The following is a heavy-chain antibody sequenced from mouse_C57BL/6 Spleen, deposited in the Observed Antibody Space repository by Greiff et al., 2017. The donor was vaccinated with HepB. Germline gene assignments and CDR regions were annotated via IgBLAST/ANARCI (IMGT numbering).Heavy chain of an antibody. V-gene: IGHV1-55*01. CDR1: GYTFTSYW. CDR3: AYYYGPYYAMDY. Sequence: VQLVESGAELVKPGASVKMSCKASGYTFTSYWITWVKQRPGQGLEWIGDIYPGSGSTNYNEKFKSKATLTVDTSSSTAYMQLSSLTSEDSAVYYCAYYYGPYYAMDYWGQGTSVTVSS. D-gene: IGHD1-1*01. J-gene: IGHJ4*01. CDR2: IYPGSGST.